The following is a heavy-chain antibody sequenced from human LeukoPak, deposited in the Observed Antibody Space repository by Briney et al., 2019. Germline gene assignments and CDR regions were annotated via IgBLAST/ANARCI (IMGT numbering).Heavy chain of an antibody. CDR1: GGAISSSTYY. CDR3: ARVREKSLDY. D-gene: IGHD5-24*01. V-gene: IGHV4-39*07. Sequence: SETLSLTCTVSGGAISSSTYYWGWIRQPPGKGLEWIGSIYYSGSTYYNPSLKSRVSISVDKSKNQSSLKLSSVTAADTAVYYCARVREKSLDYWGQGTLVTVSS. CDR2: IYYSGST. J-gene: IGHJ4*02.